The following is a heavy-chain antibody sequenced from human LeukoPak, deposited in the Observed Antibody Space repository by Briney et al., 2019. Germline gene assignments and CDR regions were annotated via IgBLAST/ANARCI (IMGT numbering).Heavy chain of an antibody. V-gene: IGHV3-30*18. J-gene: IGHJ3*02. CDR2: ISYDGSNK. CDR3: AKDSVALVIADAFDI. CDR1: GFTFSSYG. D-gene: IGHD3/OR15-3a*01. Sequence: GGSLRLSCAASGFTFSSYGMQWVRQAPGKGLEWVAVISYDGSNKYYADSVKGRFTISRDNSKNTLYLQMNSLRAEDTAVYYCAKDSVALVIADAFDIWGQGTMVTVSS.